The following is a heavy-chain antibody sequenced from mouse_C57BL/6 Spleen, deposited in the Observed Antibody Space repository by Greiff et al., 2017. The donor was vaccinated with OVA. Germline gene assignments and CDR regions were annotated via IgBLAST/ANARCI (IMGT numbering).Heavy chain of an antibody. J-gene: IGHJ4*01. V-gene: IGHV5-12*01. CDR2: ISNGGGST. CDR1: GFTFSDYY. Sequence: EVKLVESGGGLVQPGGSLKLSCAASGFTFSDYYMYWVRQTPEKRLEWVAYISNGGGSTYYPDTVKGRSTISRDNATNTLYLQMSRLKSEDTAMYYCARHVLDYYDMDYWGQGTSVTVSS. CDR3: ARHVLDYYDMDY.